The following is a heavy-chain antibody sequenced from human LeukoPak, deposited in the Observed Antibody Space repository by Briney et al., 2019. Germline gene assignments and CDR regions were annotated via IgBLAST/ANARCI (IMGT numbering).Heavy chain of an antibody. J-gene: IGHJ4*02. CDR2: IKSKTDGGTT. V-gene: IGHV3-15*01. D-gene: IGHD1-26*01. CDR3: TRITKSGSFDY. CDR1: GFTFNNAW. Sequence: PGGSLRLSCAAPGFTFNNAWMSWVPQAPGKGLEWVGRIKSKTDGGTTDYPAPVKGRFTISRDDSKNTLYLQMNSLKIEDTAVYYCTRITKSGSFDYWGQGVLVTVSS.